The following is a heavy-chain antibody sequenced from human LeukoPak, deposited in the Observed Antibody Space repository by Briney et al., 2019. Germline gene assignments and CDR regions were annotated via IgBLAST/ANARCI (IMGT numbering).Heavy chain of an antibody. CDR2: IYSGGST. CDR3: ARVGSSSWYSSIYYYYGMDV. Sequence: PGGSLRLSCAASGFTVSSNYMSWVRQAPGKGLEWDSVIYSGGSTYYADYVNGRFTISRDNSKNTLYLQMNSLRAKDTAVYYCARVGSSSWYSSIYYYYGMDVWGQGTTVTVSS. D-gene: IGHD6-13*01. J-gene: IGHJ6*02. V-gene: IGHV3-66*01. CDR1: GFTVSSNY.